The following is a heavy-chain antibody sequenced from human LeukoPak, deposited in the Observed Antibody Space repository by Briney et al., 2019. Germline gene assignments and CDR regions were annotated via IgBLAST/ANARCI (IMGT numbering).Heavy chain of an antibody. D-gene: IGHD5-24*01. CDR3: ARGAARRDGYK. CDR1: GGSFSGYY. Sequence: SETLSLTCAVYGGSFSGYYWSWIRQPPGKGLEWIGEINHSGSTNYNPSLKSRVTISVDTSKNQFSLKLSSVTAADTAVYYCARGAARRDGYKWGQGTLVTVSS. V-gene: IGHV4-34*01. CDR2: INHSGST. J-gene: IGHJ4*02.